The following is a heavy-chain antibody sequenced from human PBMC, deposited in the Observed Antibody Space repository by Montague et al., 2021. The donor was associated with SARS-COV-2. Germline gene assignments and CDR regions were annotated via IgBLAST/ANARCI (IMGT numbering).Heavy chain of an antibody. CDR3: ATDPDDYSYYGAFDY. CDR2: ISYDGINK. J-gene: IGHJ4*02. D-gene: IGHD4-11*01. CDR1: GLTFCSYA. Sequence: SLRLSCAASGLTFCSYAMHWVRQAPGKGLEWVAVISYDGINKYYADSVKGRFTISRDNSKNTLYLQMNSLRGEDTAVYYCATDPDDYSYYGAFDYWGQGTLVTVSS. V-gene: IGHV3-30-3*01.